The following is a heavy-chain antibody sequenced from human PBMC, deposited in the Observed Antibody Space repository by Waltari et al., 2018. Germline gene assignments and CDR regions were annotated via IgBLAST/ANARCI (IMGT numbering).Heavy chain of an antibody. CDR2: IIPIFGKA. CDR1: GGTFSSYA. CDR3: ARGGNIVVVVAAIPSAFDI. D-gene: IGHD2-15*01. Sequence: QVQLVQSGAEVKKPGSSVKVSCKASGGTFSSYAISWVRQAPGQGLEWMGGIIPIFGKANYAQKFQGRVTITADESTSTAYMELSSLRSEDTAVYYCARGGNIVVVVAAIPSAFDIWGQGTMVTVSS. V-gene: IGHV1-69*01. J-gene: IGHJ3*02.